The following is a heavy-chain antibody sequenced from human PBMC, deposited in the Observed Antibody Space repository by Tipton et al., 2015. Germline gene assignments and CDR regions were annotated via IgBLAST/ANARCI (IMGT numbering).Heavy chain of an antibody. D-gene: IGHD4-23*01. CDR2: IHHSGDT. CDR1: DYSISRGYY. Sequence: TLSLTCAVSDYSISRGYYWGWIRQPPGKGLEWIGNIHHSGDTYYNPSLEGRVTISVDTSKNQFSLNLRSVTAADTAVYYCARARGRHGGLFDSWGQGTLVTVSS. V-gene: IGHV4-38-2*01. J-gene: IGHJ4*02. CDR3: ARARGRHGGLFDS.